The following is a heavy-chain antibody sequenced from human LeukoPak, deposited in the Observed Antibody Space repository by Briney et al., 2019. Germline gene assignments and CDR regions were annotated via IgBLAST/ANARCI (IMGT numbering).Heavy chain of an antibody. CDR1: GFTFSSYG. Sequence: GGSLRLSCAASGFTFSSYGMSWVRQAPGKGLEWVSAISGSGGSTYYADSVKGRCTISRDNSKSTLYLQMNSLRAEDRAVYYCAKDYDILTGYYSPEGWFDPWGQGTLVTVSS. D-gene: IGHD3-9*01. CDR3: AKDYDILTGYYSPEGWFDP. CDR2: ISGSGGST. J-gene: IGHJ5*02. V-gene: IGHV3-23*01.